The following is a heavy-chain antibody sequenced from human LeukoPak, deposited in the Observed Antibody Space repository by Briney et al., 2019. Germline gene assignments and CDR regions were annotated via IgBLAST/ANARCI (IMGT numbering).Heavy chain of an antibody. CDR3: ARDRAGSIAVAVHPFDY. CDR2: IKQDGSEK. V-gene: IGHV3-7*01. Sequence: GGSLRLSCAASGFTFSSYWMSWVRQAPGKGLEWVANIKQDGSEKYYVDSVKGRFTISRDTAKNSLYLQMNNLRAEDTAVYYCARDRAGSIAVAVHPFDYWGQGALVTVSS. D-gene: IGHD6-19*01. J-gene: IGHJ4*02. CDR1: GFTFSSYW.